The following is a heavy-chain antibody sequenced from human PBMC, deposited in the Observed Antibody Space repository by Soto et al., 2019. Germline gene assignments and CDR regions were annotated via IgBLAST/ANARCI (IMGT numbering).Heavy chain of an antibody. CDR3: AKDRRGAYCSGGICYSPDY. CDR1: GFTFSSHV. V-gene: IGHV3-23*01. CDR2: ISGTGGT. D-gene: IGHD2-15*01. Sequence: EVQLWESGGGLVQPGGSLRLSCAVSGFTFSSHVMSWVRQAPGKGLEWVSAISGTGGTDYADSVKGRFNISRDNSKNALYLQMNNLRDEDTDVYYCAKDRRGAYCSGGICYSPDYWGQGTLVIVSS. J-gene: IGHJ4*02.